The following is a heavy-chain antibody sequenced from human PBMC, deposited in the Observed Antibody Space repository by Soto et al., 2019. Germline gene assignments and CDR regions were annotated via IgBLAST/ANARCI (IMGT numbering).Heavy chain of an antibody. Sequence: QVQLQESGPGLVKPSQTLSLTCTVSGGSISSGGYYWSWIRQHPGKGLEWIGYIYYSGSTYYNPSLKRRVTISLDTSKNQFSLKLSSVTAADTSVYYCASIVTTRSRYFQHWGQGTLVTVSS. CDR3: ASIVTTRSRYFQH. CDR1: GGSISSGGYY. J-gene: IGHJ1*01. CDR2: IYYSGST. V-gene: IGHV4-31*03. D-gene: IGHD4-17*01.